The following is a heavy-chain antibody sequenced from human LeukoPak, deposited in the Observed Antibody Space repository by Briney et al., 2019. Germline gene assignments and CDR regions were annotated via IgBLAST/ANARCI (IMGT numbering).Heavy chain of an antibody. CDR2: FDPEDGET. Sequence: GSVKVSCKVSGYTLTELSMHWVRQAPGKGLEWMGGFDPEDGETIYAQKFQGRVTMTEDTSTDTAYMELSSLRSEDTAVYYCATDYRSGSYFWFDPWGQGTLVTVSS. D-gene: IGHD3-10*01. J-gene: IGHJ5*02. CDR1: GYTLTELS. V-gene: IGHV1-24*01. CDR3: ATDYRSGSYFWFDP.